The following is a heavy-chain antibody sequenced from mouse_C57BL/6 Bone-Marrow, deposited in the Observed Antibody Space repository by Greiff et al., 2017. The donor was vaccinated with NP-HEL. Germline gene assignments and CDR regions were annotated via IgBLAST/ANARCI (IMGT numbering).Heavy chain of an antibody. CDR2: INPNNGGT. CDR1: GYTFTDYY. CDR3: ARNYRPMDY. J-gene: IGHJ4*01. D-gene: IGHD2-14*01. V-gene: IGHV1-26*01. Sequence: EVQLQQSGPELVKPGASVKISCKASGYTFTDYYMNWVKQSHGKSLEWIGDINPNNGGTSYNQKFKGKATLTVDKSSSTAYMELRSLTSEDSAVYYCARNYRPMDYWGQGTSVTVSS.